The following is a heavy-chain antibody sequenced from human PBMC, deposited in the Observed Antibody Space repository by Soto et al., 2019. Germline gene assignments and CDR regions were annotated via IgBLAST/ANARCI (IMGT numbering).Heavy chain of an antibody. CDR3: ARDEDWNYYYGMDV. J-gene: IGHJ6*02. CDR1: GFTFSSYS. V-gene: IGHV3-21*01. D-gene: IGHD1-1*01. Sequence: VGSLRLSCAASGFTFSSYSMNWVRQAPGKGLEWVSSISSSSSYIYYADSVKGRFTISRDNAKNSLYLQMNSLRAEDTAVYYCARDEDWNYYYGMDVWGQGTTVTV. CDR2: ISSSSSYI.